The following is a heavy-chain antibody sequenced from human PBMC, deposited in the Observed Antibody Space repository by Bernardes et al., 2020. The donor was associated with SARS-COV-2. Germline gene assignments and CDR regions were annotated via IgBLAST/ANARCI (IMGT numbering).Heavy chain of an antibody. CDR2: ISFDGSNK. CDR3: ARDWDYGESGYYYGVDV. Sequence: SLRRSCAASGFTFNTSAMHWVRQAPGQGLEWVAFISFDGSNKYYADSVKGRFTISRDNSRNTLYLLMNSLRPEDTAVYYCARDWDYGESGYYYGVDVWGQGTTVTVSS. J-gene: IGHJ6*02. D-gene: IGHD4-17*01. V-gene: IGHV3-30-3*01. CDR1: GFTFNTSA.